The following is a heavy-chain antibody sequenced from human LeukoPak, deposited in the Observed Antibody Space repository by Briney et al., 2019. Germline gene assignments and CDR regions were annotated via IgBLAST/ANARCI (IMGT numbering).Heavy chain of an antibody. CDR3: AREYCSSTSCYGFDY. CDR2: INPSGGGT. J-gene: IGHJ4*02. V-gene: IGHV1-46*01. Sequence: GASVKVSCKASGYTFTSYYMHWVRQAPGQGLEWMGIINPSGGGTSYAQKFQGRVTMTRDTSTSTVYMELSSLRSEDTAVYYCAREYCSSTSCYGFDYWGQGTLVTVSS. CDR1: GYTFTSYY. D-gene: IGHD2-2*01.